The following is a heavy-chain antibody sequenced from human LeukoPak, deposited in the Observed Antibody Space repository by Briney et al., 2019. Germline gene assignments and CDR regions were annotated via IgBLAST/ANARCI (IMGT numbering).Heavy chain of an antibody. J-gene: IGHJ5*02. CDR2: IIPILGIA. CDR3: ARGADIVVVPAASNWFDP. CDR1: GYTLTELS. D-gene: IGHD2-2*01. V-gene: IGHV1-69*04. Sequence: SVKVSCKVSGYTLTELSMHWVRQAPGQGLEWMGRIIPILGIANYAQKFQGRVTITADKSTSTAYMELSSLRSEDTAVYYCARGADIVVVPAASNWFDPWGQGTLVTVSS.